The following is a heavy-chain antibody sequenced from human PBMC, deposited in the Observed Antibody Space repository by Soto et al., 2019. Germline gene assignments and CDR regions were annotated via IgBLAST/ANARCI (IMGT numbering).Heavy chain of an antibody. J-gene: IGHJ1*01. CDR1: GFTFSSYG. D-gene: IGHD6-19*01. CDR3: AKERGVEQWLPSSQYFQH. Sequence: GGSLRLSCAASGFTFSSYGMHWVRQAPGKGLEWVAVISYDGSNKYYADSVKGRFTISRDNSKNTLFLQMNSLRAEDTAVYYCAKERGVEQWLPSSQYFQHWGQGTLVTVSS. CDR2: ISYDGSNK. V-gene: IGHV3-30*18.